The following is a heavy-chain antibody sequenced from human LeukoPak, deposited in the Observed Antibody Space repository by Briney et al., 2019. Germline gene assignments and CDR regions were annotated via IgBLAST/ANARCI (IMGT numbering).Heavy chain of an antibody. CDR3: ARAPADCSGGSCNWFDP. CDR2: MNPNSGNT. D-gene: IGHD2-15*01. J-gene: IGHJ5*02. Sequence: ASVKVSCKASGYTFTSYDINWVRQATGQGLEWIGWMNPNSGNTGYAQKFQGRVTITRNTSISTAYMELSSLRSEDTAVYYCARAPADCSGGSCNWFDPWGQGTLVTVSS. V-gene: IGHV1-8*03. CDR1: GYTFTSYD.